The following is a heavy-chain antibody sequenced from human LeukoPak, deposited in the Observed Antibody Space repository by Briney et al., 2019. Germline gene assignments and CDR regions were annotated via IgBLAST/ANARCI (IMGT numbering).Heavy chain of an antibody. CDR2: IATSSSTI. D-gene: IGHD6-13*01. CDR3: AKNIATTGVGSNYYYQMDV. Sequence: PGGSLRLSCAASGFTFSTYTMNWVRQPPGKGLEWVSNIATSSSTIYYADSVKGRFTISRDNAKNTLYLQMNSLRAEGTAVYYCAKNIATTGVGSNYYYQMDVWGKGTTVTVSS. J-gene: IGHJ6*03. CDR1: GFTFSTYT. V-gene: IGHV3-48*01.